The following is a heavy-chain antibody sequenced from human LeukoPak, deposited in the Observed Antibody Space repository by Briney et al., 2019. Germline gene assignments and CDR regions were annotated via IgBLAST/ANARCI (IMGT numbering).Heavy chain of an antibody. CDR3: AKSHLPNAYSGTYYCDY. CDR2: IRYDESKK. V-gene: IGHV3-30*02. CDR1: GFTFSYYG. D-gene: IGHD1-26*01. J-gene: IGHJ4*02. Sequence: GGSLRLPCAASGFTFSYYGMHWVRQAPGKGLEWVAFIRYDESKKFYGDSVKGRFTISRDNSKNTLYLQMNSLRTEDTAVYYCAKSHLPNAYSGTYYCDYWGQGTLVTVSS.